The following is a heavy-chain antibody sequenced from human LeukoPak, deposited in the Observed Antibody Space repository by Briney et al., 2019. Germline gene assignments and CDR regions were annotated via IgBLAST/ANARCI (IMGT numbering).Heavy chain of an antibody. D-gene: IGHD3-10*01. J-gene: IGHJ4*02. CDR3: ARDLSLTMVRGVID. V-gene: IGHV3-7*01. CDR2: IRQDGTVR. CDR1: KLTFSNYW. Sequence: GGSLRLSCAASKLTFSNYWMNWVRQAPGKGLEWVANIRQDGTVRSYVDSVKGRFTISRDNAKNTLFLQMNSLRAEDTAVYYCARDLSLTMVRGVIDWGQGTLVTVSS.